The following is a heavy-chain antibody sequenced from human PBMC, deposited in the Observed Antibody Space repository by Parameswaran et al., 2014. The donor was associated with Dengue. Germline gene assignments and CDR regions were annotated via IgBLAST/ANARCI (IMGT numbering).Heavy chain of an antibody. CDR1: GFSLSTSGVG. V-gene: IGHV2-5*02. J-gene: IGHJ3*02. Sequence: SGPTLVKPTQTLTLTCTFSGFSLSTSGVGVGWIRQPPGKALEWLALIYWDDDKRYSPSLKSRLTITKDTSKPVSYNDHMDPVDTATYYCAHINALDAFDIWAKGQWSPSL. CDR2: IYWDDDK. D-gene: IGHD2-2*01. CDR3: AHINALDAFDI.